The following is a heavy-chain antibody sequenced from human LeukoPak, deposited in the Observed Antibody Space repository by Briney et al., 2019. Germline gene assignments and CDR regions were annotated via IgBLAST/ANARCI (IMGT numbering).Heavy chain of an antibody. D-gene: IGHD4-17*01. CDR2: INTATGDP. V-gene: IGHV7-4-1*02. CDR1: GYTFTRYA. CDR3: ARNQNGDYASQYNY. J-gene: IGHJ4*02. Sequence: ASVNVSCKASGYTFTRYAMNWVRQAPGQGLEWMGWINTATGDPTYAQGFTGRFVFSLDTSVSTAYLQISSLKAEDTAAYYCARNQNGDYASQYNYWGQGTLVTVSS.